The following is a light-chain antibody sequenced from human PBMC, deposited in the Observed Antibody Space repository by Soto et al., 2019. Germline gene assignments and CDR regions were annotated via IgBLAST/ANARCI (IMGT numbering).Light chain of an antibody. CDR3: QQYENLPT. CDR2: DAS. V-gene: IGKV1-33*01. Sequence: DIHMTQSPSSLSAPLVDIVTITCQASQNINNYLNWYQQKPGRAPKLLIYDASNLEAGVPSRFRGSGSGTDFTFTISRLQPEDIATYYCQQYENLPTFGQGTRLEIK. J-gene: IGKJ5*01. CDR1: QNINNY.